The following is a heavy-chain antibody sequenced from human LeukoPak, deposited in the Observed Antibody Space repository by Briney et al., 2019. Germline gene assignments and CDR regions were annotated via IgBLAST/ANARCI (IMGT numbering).Heavy chain of an antibody. D-gene: IGHD5-18*01. Sequence: GGSLRLSCAASGFTFGRWAMHWVRQAPGKGLEWVAVMSYDGSNKYYADSVKGRFTISRDNSKKTVYLQMNSLRTEDTAVYYCARDGYDLDAPMVSTIFDSWGQGTLVTVSS. J-gene: IGHJ4*02. CDR2: MSYDGSNK. CDR3: ARDGYDLDAPMVSTIFDS. CDR1: GFTFGRWA. V-gene: IGHV3-30-3*01.